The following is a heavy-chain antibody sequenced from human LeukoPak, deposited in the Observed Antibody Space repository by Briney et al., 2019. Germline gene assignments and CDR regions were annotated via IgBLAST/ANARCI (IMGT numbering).Heavy chain of an antibody. J-gene: IGHJ4*02. CDR3: ARASVRPPAGDSCTGGSRYHFDS. Sequence: ASVKVSCRDSGYTFTSDINWVRQATGQGPEWMGWMNPASGNTGYAPKFQGRVTMTRATSISTAYMELSSLISEDTAIYYCARASVRPPAGDSCTGGSRYHFDSWGQGTLVTVSS. CDR2: MNPASGNT. V-gene: IGHV1-8*01. CDR1: GYTFTSD. D-gene: IGHD2-15*01.